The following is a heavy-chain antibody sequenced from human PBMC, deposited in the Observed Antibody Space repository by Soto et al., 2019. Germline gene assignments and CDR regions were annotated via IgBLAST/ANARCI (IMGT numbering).Heavy chain of an antibody. J-gene: IGHJ4*01. V-gene: IGHV1-18*04. CDR3: ARAGQYYDFLTVSRNLTPFVY. CDR1: GYTFTSYG. D-gene: IGHD3-9*01. Sequence: ASVNGACKASGYTFTSYGISWVRQAPGQGLEWMGWISAYNGNTNYAQKLQGRVTMTTDTSTSTAYMELRSLRSDDTAVYYCARAGQYYDFLTVSRNLTPFVYWG. CDR2: ISAYNGNT.